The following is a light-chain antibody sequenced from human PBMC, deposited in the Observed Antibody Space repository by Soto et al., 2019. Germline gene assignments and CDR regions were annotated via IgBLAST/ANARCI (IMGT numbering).Light chain of an antibody. CDR1: QSLTRN. CDR2: GAS. CDR3: QQYNNWPRT. Sequence: EIVLTQSPGILSLSPGERATLSCRASQSLTRNLAWYQHKPGQSPRLLIYGASTRATGIPDRFSGSGSGTEFTLTISSLQSEDFAVYYCQQYNNWPRTFGQGTKVDIK. J-gene: IGKJ1*01. V-gene: IGKV3D-15*01.